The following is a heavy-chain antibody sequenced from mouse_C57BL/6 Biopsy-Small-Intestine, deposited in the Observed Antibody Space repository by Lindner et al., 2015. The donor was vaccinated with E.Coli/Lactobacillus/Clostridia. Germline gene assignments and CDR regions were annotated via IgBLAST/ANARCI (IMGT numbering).Heavy chain of an antibody. CDR3: ARAGYSDGTAWFAY. CDR1: DFSFTGYF. CDR2: INPYNGDT. V-gene: IGHV1-20*01. J-gene: IGHJ3*01. D-gene: IGHD2-1*01. Sequence: VQLQESGPELVKPGTSVKISCKASDFSFTGYFMNWVKQSHGKSLEWIGHINPYNGDTFYNQKFKGKATLTVDKSSSTVHMELRSLTSEDSAVYYCARAGYSDGTAWFAYWGQGTLVTVSA.